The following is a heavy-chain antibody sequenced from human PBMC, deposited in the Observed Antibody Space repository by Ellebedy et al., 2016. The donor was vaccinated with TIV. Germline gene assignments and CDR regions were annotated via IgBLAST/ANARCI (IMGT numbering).Heavy chain of an antibody. CDR2: IPYDGSKK. J-gene: IGHJ4*01. CDR1: GFTFKIYA. V-gene: IGHV3-30-3*01. D-gene: IGHD3-22*01. Sequence: GGSLRLSCAASGFTFKIYALHWVRQAPGKGLEWVALIPYDGSKKYYADSVKGRFTISRDNSKNTLYLQMNSLRAEDTAGYYCARDRGYDSSGFLFDYWGHGTLVTVSS. CDR3: ARDRGYDSSGFLFDY.